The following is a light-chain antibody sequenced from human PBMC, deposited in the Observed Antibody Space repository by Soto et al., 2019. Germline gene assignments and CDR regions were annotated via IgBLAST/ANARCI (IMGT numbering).Light chain of an antibody. CDR2: AAS. V-gene: IGKV1-27*01. CDR3: QKYNGAPPT. Sequence: DIQMTQSPSSLSASVGDRVTITCRASQGISNYLAWYQQKPGNVPKLLIYAASTLQSGVLSRFSGSGSGTDFTLTISSLQPEDVATYYFQKYNGAPPTFGQGTKLEIK. J-gene: IGKJ2*01. CDR1: QGISNY.